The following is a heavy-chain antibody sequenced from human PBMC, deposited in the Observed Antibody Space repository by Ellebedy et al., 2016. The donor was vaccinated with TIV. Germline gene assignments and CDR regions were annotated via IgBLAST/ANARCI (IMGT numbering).Heavy chain of an antibody. CDR1: GFTFDDYA. J-gene: IGHJ4*02. V-gene: IGHV3-43*02. CDR2: ISGDGGST. Sequence: GGSLRLSCAASGFTFDDYAMHWVRPATGKGLEWVSLISGDGGSTYYADSVKGRFTISRDNSKNTLYLQMNSLRAEDTAVYYCARNSTYYYDSSGYWYYFDYWGQGTLVTVSS. D-gene: IGHD3-22*01. CDR3: ARNSTYYYDSSGYWYYFDY.